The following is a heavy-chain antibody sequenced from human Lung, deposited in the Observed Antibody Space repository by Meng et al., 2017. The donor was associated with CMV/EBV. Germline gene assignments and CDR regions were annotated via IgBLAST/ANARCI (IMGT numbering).Heavy chain of an antibody. Sequence: GGPLRLSCAASGFSFSTYDMHWVRQAPGKGLEWVAIIRYDGSNKYNTDSVKGRFTISRDNSKNTLSLQMNSLGAEDTAVYYCAKNGQGTSGWFYFDLWGQGTXVTVSS. CDR2: IRYDGSNK. CDR1: GFSFSTYD. V-gene: IGHV3-30*02. J-gene: IGHJ4*02. CDR3: AKNGQGTSGWFYFDL. D-gene: IGHD6-19*01.